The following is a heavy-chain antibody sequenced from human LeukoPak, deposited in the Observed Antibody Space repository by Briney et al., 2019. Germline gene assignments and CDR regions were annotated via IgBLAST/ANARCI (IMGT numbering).Heavy chain of an antibody. CDR2: VSAYNGNT. V-gene: IGHV1-18*01. J-gene: IGHJ4*02. CDR3: AREAGYCSGGSCYADY. Sequence: ASVKVSCTASGYTFTSYGISWVRQAPGQGLEWMGWVSAYNGNTNYAQRLQGRVTMTTDTSTSTAYMELRSLRSDDTAVYYCAREAGYCSGGSCYADYWGQGTLVTVSS. D-gene: IGHD2-15*01. CDR1: GYTFTSYG.